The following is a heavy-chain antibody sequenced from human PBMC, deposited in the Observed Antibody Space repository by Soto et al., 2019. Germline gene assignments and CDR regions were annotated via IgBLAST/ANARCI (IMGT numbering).Heavy chain of an antibody. CDR3: ARDLYNYDSRGYSAY. J-gene: IGHJ4*02. CDR1: GFTVSSNY. CDR2: IYSGGST. V-gene: IGHV3-53*01. Sequence: GGSLRFSCAASGFTVSSNYMSWVRQAPGKGLEWVSVIYSGGSTYYADSVKGRFTVSRDNSKNTLYLQMNSLRAEDTAVYYCARDLYNYDSRGYSAYWGQGTLVPVPS. D-gene: IGHD3-22*01.